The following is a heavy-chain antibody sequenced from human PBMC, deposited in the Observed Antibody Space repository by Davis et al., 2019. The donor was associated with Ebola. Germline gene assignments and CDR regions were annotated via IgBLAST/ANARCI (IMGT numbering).Heavy chain of an antibody. CDR2: MNPNSGNT. D-gene: IGHD4-17*01. Sequence: AASVKVSCKASGYTFTNYDINWVRQATGQGLEWMGWMNPNSGNTGYAQKFQGRVTMTRNTSISTAYMELSSLRSEDTAVYYCARLPYDYGDLYYYYGMDVWGQGTTVTVSS. V-gene: IGHV1-8*01. CDR1: GYTFTNYD. J-gene: IGHJ6*02. CDR3: ARLPYDYGDLYYYYGMDV.